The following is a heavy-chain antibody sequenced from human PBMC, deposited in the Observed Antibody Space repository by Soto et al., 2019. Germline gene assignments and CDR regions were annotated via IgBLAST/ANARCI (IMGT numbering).Heavy chain of an antibody. CDR1: GFTFSSYW. V-gene: IGHV3-7*03. CDR2: IKQDGSEK. J-gene: IGHJ4*02. CDR3: ATIKTGTIFGVITSFDY. Sequence: GGSLRLSCAAAGFTFSSYWMSWVRQAPGKGLEWAANIKQDGSEKYYVDSVKGRFTISRDNAKNSLYLQMNTLRAEDTAVYYCATIKTGTIFGVITSFDYWGQGTLVTVSS. D-gene: IGHD3-3*01.